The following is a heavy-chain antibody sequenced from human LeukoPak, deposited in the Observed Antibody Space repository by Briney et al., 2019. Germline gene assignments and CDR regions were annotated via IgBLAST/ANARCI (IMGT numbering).Heavy chain of an antibody. CDR1: GGSISSSSYS. CDR2: IYYSGST. Sequence: KSSETLSLTRTVSGGSISSSSYSWGWIRQPPGKGLEWIGSIYYSGSTYYNPSPKSRVTISVDTSKNQFSLKLSSVTAADTAVYYCARDLPITGTTGAEYFQHWGQGTLVTVSS. J-gene: IGHJ1*01. V-gene: IGHV4-39*07. CDR3: ARDLPITGTTGAEYFQH. D-gene: IGHD1-20*01.